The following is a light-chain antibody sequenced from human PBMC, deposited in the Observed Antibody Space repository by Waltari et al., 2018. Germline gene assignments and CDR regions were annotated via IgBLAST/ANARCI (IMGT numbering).Light chain of an antibody. CDR2: DAS. J-gene: IGKJ4*01. CDR1: QNIDSY. V-gene: IGKV3-11*01. CDR3: HQRSKWPLT. Sequence: EIVLTQSPATLSLSPGERATLSCRASQNIDSYLAWYQLKPGQVPRLLIYDASNRATGIPARVSGSRSGADFTLIISSLEPEDFAVYYCHQRSKWPLTFGGGTKVEIK.